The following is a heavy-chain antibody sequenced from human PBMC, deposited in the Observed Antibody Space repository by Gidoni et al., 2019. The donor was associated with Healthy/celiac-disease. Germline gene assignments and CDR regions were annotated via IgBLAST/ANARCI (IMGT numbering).Heavy chain of an antibody. CDR3: ASADYYYSLWDP. J-gene: IGHJ5*02. CDR2: INSDVSST. Sequence: EVQLVTSGGGLVQPGWSLRSSCAASGLTFSRYWMHWVRKAPGKGLVWVSRINSDVSSTIYADSVKGRFTISRDNAKNSLFLQMNSLRAEDTAGYYCASADYYYSLWDPWGQGTLVTVSS. CDR1: GLTFSRYW. D-gene: IGHD3-22*01. V-gene: IGHV3-74*01.